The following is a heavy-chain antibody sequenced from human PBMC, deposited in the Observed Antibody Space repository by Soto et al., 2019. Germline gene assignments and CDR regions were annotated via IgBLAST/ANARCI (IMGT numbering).Heavy chain of an antibody. D-gene: IGHD3-10*01. CDR3: AKSTTTYNRFTY. J-gene: IGHJ4*02. CDR2: IGESGTPT. V-gene: IGHV3-23*01. CDR1: GFTFSSYA. Sequence: PGGSLRLSCAASGFTFSSYAMKWVRQAPGKGLEWVSLIGESGTPTYYADSVKGRFTLSGDSSKNTFFLHMINLRADDTAVYYCAKSTTTYNRFTYWGQGTLVTVSS.